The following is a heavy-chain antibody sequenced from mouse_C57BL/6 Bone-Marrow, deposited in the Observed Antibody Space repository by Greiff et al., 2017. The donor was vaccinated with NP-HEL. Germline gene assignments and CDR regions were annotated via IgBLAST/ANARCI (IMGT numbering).Heavy chain of an antibody. CDR2: ISYSGST. Sequence: EVKLVESGPGLAKPSQTLSLPCSVTGYSITSDYWNWIRKFPGNKLEYMGYISYSGSTYYNPSLKSRIPITRDTSKNQYYLQLNTVTTEDTAAYCCARQEIGYFDVWGTGTTVTVSS. V-gene: IGHV3-8*01. D-gene: IGHD5-1-1*01. J-gene: IGHJ1*03. CDR1: GYSITSDY. CDR3: ARQEIGYFDV.